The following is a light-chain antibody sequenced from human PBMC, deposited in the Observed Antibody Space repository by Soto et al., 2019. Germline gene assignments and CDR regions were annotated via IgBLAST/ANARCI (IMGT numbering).Light chain of an antibody. CDR3: HDYNSHSPV. V-gene: IGKV1-5*01. CDR1: PSTGTW. CDR2: AAS. J-gene: IGKJ1*01. Sequence: QMTQSPSILSASVGDRITITCRARPSTGTWLAWFQQIPGKAPRILIYAASTLESGVPSRFSGSGSDAEFTLTISSLHPDDFATYYGHDYNSHSPVFGRGTRVE.